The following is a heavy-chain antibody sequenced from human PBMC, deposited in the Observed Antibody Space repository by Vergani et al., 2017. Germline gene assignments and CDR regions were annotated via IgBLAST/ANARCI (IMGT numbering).Heavy chain of an antibody. D-gene: IGHD6-13*01. V-gene: IGHV3-23*01. Sequence: EVQLLESGGGLVQPGGSLRLSCAASGFTFSSYAMSWVRQAPGKGLEWVSAISGSGGSTYYADSVKGRFTISRDNSKNPLYLQMNSLRAEDTAVYYCAKDSTKRSSSWYDYWGQGTLVTVSS. CDR3: AKDSTKRSSSWYDY. CDR2: ISGSGGST. J-gene: IGHJ4*02. CDR1: GFTFSSYA.